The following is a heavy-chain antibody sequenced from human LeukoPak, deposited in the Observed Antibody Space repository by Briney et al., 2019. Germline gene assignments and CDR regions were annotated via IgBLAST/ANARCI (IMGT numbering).Heavy chain of an antibody. CDR2: IQNRGNT. J-gene: IGHJ3*02. D-gene: IGHD6-19*01. V-gene: IGHV4-59*01. CDR3: ARDRPGIAVAGDAFDI. Sequence: SETLSLTCTVSGDSISGYYWSWIRQPPGKGLEWIGYIQNRGNTNYNPSLKSRVTISVDTSKNQFSLKVRSVTAADTAVYYCARDRPGIAVAGDAFDIWGQGTMVTVSS. CDR1: GDSISGYY.